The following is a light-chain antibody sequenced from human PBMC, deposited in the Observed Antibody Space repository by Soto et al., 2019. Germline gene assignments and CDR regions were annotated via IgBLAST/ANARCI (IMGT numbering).Light chain of an antibody. CDR3: EQFDDSVT. V-gene: IGKV3-20*01. CDR1: QTVSSSS. J-gene: IGKJ5*01. CDR2: GAS. Sequence: EIVMTHSPATLSVSPGEGATHSCRASQTVSSSSLTWCQQKPGQAPRLLIFGASDRATGTPDRFSGSGSGTDFTLTISRLEPEDSAVYYCEQFDDSVTFGQGTRPEIK.